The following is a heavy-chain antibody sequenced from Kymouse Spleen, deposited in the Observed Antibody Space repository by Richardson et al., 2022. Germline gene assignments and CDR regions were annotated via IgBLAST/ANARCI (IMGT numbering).Heavy chain of an antibody. CDR3: AKDLRRYYDILTGYLPFDY. D-gene: IGHD3-9*01. CDR2: ISYDGSNK. Sequence: QVQLVESGGGVVQPGRSLRLSCAASGFTFSSYGMHWVRQAPGKGLEWVAVISYDGSNKYYADSVKGRFTISRDNSKNTLYLQMNSLRAEDTAVYYCAKDLRRYYDILTGYLPFDYWGQGTLVTVSS. V-gene: IGHV3-30*18. CDR1: GFTFSSYG. J-gene: IGHJ4*02.